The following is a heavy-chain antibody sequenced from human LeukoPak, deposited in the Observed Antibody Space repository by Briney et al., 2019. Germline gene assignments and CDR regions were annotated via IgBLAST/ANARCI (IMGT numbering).Heavy chain of an antibody. V-gene: IGHV4-39*07. D-gene: IGHD3-16*02. J-gene: IGHJ4*02. Sequence: SETLSLTCTVSGGSISSSSYYWGWIRQPPGKGLEWIGSIYYSGSTYYNPSLKSRVTISVDTSKNQFSLKLSSVTAADTAVYYCARGDNYDYVWGSYRSPLDYWGQGTLVTVSS. CDR3: ARGDNYDYVWGSYRSPLDY. CDR1: GGSISSSSYY. CDR2: IYYSGST.